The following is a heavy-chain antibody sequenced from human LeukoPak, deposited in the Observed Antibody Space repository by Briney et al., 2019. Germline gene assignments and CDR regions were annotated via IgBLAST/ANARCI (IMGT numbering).Heavy chain of an antibody. V-gene: IGHV4-34*01. CDR2: KNHSGST. CDR1: GGSFRGYY. D-gene: IGHD2-8*02. Sequence: SETLSPTRAVYGGSFRGYYWSGIPQPPGKGLGGVGGKNHSGSTNYNLSLKSRVTISVDTSKNQFSLKLSSVTAADTAVYYCARGKVVYATTSGWFDPWGQGTLVTVSS. J-gene: IGHJ5*02. CDR3: ARGKVVYATTSGWFDP.